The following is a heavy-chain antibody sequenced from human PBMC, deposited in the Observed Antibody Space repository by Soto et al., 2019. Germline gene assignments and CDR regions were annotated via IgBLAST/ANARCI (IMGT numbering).Heavy chain of an antibody. D-gene: IGHD1-26*01. CDR3: AGGSYYGTDAFDI. Sequence: TMPHGNTVWDYSSRIGCWYWIWKQQHPGKGLEWIGYIYYSGSTYYNPSLKSRVTISVDTSKNQFSLKLSSVTAADTAVYYCAGGSYYGTDAFDIWGQG. CDR1: DYSSRIGCWY. CDR2: IYYSGST. V-gene: IGHV4-31*03. J-gene: IGHJ3*02.